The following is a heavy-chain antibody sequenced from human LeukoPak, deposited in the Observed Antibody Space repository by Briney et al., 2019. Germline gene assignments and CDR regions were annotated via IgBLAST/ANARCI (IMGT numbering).Heavy chain of an antibody. CDR2: IYHSGST. J-gene: IGHJ4*02. Sequence: PSETLSLTCAVSGYSSSSGYYWGWIRQPPGKGLEWIGSIYHSGSTYYNPSLKSRVTISVDTSKNQFSLKLSSVTAADTAVYYCARPRTSIAGGFYFDYWGQGTLVTVSS. D-gene: IGHD6-6*01. CDR3: ARPRTSIAGGFYFDY. CDR1: GYSSSSGYY. V-gene: IGHV4-38-2*01.